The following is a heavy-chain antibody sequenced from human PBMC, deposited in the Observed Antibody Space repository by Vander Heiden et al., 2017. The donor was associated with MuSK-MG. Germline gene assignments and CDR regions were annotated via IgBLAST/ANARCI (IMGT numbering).Heavy chain of an antibody. Sequence: QVQLVQSGAEVKKPGSSVKVSCKAYAGPFSSYGISGVRQAPGQGLGWMGGIIPIFGTANYAQEFQGRVTITADESTSTAYMELSSLRSEDTAVYYCARDTPPGGWFDPWGQGTLVTVSS. D-gene: IGHD3-10*01. J-gene: IGHJ5*02. V-gene: IGHV1-69*01. CDR3: ARDTPPGGWFDP. CDR1: AGPFSSYG. CDR2: IIPIFGTA.